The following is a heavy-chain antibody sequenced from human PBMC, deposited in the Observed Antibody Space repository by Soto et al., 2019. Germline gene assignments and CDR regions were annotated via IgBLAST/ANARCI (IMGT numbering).Heavy chain of an antibody. V-gene: IGHV4-31*03. D-gene: IGHD3-10*01. CDR2: IYYSGST. CDR1: GGSISSGGYF. J-gene: IGHJ4*02. Sequence: SETLSLTCTVSGGSISSGGYFWSWTRQHPGKGLEWIGYIYYSGSTYYNPSLKSRVTISVDTSKNQFSLKLSSVTAADTAVYYCARIYGAGNYYQDFWGQGTLVTVSS. CDR3: ARIYGAGNYYQDF.